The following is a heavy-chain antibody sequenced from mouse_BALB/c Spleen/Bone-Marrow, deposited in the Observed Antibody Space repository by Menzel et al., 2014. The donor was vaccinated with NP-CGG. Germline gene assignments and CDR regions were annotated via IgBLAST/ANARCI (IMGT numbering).Heavy chain of an antibody. CDR1: GFSLTGYC. V-gene: IGHV2-6-7*01. Sequence: VKLVESGPGLVAPAQSLSISCTVSGFSLTGYCVNWVRQPPGKGLEWLGMIWGDGSTDYNSALKARLSISKDNSKSQMFLKMNRLQTDDTARYYCAREPHYYAMDYWGQGTSVTVSS. J-gene: IGHJ4*01. CDR3: AREPHYYAMDY. CDR2: IWGDGST.